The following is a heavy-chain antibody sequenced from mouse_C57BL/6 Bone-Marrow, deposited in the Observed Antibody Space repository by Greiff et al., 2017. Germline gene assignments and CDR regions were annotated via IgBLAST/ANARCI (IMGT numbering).Heavy chain of an antibody. Sequence: VQLQQSGAELVKPGASVKLSCTASGFNIKDYYMHWVKQRTEQGLEWIGRIDPEDGETKYAAKFQGKATITADTSSKTAYLQLSSLTSEDTAVYYCARLLWDPWFAYWGQGTLVTVSA. CDR2: IDPEDGET. D-gene: IGHD2-1*01. J-gene: IGHJ3*01. V-gene: IGHV14-2*01. CDR3: ARLLWDPWFAY. CDR1: GFNIKDYY.